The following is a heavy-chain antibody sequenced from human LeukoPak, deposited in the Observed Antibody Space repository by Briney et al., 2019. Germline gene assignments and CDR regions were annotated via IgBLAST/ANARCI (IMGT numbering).Heavy chain of an antibody. Sequence: PSETLSLTCTVSGYSISSGYYWGWIRQPPGKGLEWIGSIYHSGSTYYNPSLKSRVTISVDTSKNQFSLKLSSVTAADTAVYYCARQTYYGDFDYWGQGTLVTVSS. J-gene: IGHJ4*02. CDR1: GYSISSGYY. CDR3: ARQTYYGDFDY. D-gene: IGHD4-17*01. CDR2: IYHSGST. V-gene: IGHV4-38-2*02.